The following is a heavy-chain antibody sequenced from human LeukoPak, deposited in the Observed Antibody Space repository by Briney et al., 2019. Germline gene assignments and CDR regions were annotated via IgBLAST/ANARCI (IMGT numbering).Heavy chain of an antibody. CDR3: ARWITYYDFWSGYNWFDP. D-gene: IGHD3-3*01. V-gene: IGHV4-4*02. CDR2: IYHSGST. CDR1: GGSISSSNW. J-gene: IGHJ5*02. Sequence: SGTLSLTCAVSGGSISSSNWWSWVRQPPGKGLEWIGEIYHSGSTNYNSSLKSRVTISVDTSKNQFSLKLSSVTAADTAVYYCARWITYYDFWSGYNWFDPWGQGTLVTVSS.